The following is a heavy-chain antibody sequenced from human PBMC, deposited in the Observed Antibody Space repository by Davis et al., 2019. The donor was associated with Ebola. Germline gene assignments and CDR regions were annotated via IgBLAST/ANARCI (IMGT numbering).Heavy chain of an antibody. CDR1: GFTFSRYD. Sequence: GESLKISCAASGFTFSRYDMHWVRQAAGKGLEWVSTIGSAGDTYYPDSVKGRFAISRDNADNYLYLHLTSLRAGDTAVYYCVRGDYYFSAMDVWGQGTTVTVSS. J-gene: IGHJ6*02. CDR2: IGSAGDT. CDR3: VRGDYYFSAMDV. V-gene: IGHV3-13*01.